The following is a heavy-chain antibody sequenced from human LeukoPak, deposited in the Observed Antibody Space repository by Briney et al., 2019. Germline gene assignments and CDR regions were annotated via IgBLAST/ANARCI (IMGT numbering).Heavy chain of an antibody. D-gene: IGHD5-12*01. CDR1: GGSFSGYY. CDR2: INHSGST. V-gene: IGHV4-34*01. Sequence: PSETLCLTCAVYGGSFSGYYWSWIRQPPGKGLEWIGEINHSGSTNYNPSLKSRVTISVDTSKNQFSLKLSSVTAADTAVYYCASGLVAAYFDYWGQGTLVTVSS. J-gene: IGHJ4*02. CDR3: ASGLVAAYFDY.